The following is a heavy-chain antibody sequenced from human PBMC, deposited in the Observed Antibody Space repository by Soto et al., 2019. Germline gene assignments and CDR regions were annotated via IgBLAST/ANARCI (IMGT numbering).Heavy chain of an antibody. D-gene: IGHD1-7*01. CDR3: ATPTTPLYYYSGMDF. V-gene: IGHV1-69*12. Sequence: QVQLVQSGAEVKKPGSSVKVSCKASGGTFSSYAISWVRQAPGQGLEWMGGIIPIFGTANYAQKFQGRVTITAYESTSTAYMELSSLRSDDTAVYYCATPTTPLYYYSGMDFWGQGTTVTVSS. CDR1: GGTFSSYA. J-gene: IGHJ6*02. CDR2: IIPIFGTA.